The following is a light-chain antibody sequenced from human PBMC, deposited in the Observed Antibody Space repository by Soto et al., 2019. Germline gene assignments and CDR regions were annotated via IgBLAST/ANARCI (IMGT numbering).Light chain of an antibody. V-gene: IGKV3-11*01. Sequence: EIVLKQSLGTRSLSRVEIGRACVMASQSVSSYLGWYQQKPGQAPRLLIYDASNRATGIPARFSGSGSGTDFTLTISSLEPEDFAVYYCQQRSNWPLTFGGGTKVDI. CDR3: QQRSNWPLT. J-gene: IGKJ4*01. CDR2: DAS. CDR1: QSVSSY.